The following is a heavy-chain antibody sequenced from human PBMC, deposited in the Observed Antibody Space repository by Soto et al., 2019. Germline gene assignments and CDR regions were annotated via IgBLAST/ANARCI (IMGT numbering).Heavy chain of an antibody. CDR3: ARHSCCSTPNYYYGMDV. V-gene: IGHV1-69*12. CDR1: GGTFSSYA. D-gene: IGHD2-15*01. CDR2: IIPIFGTA. J-gene: IGHJ6*02. Sequence: QVQLVQSGAEVKKPGSSVKVSCKASGGTFSSYAISWVRQAPGQGLEWMGGIIPIFGTANYAQKFQGRVTITADESTSTAYMELSSPRSEDTAVYYCARHSCCSTPNYYYGMDVWGQGTTVTVSS.